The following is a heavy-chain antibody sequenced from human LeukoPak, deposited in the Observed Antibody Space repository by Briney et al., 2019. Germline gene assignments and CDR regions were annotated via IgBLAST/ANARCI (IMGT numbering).Heavy chain of an antibody. CDR3: ARGFGYGSGDYSWFDS. Sequence: SETLSLTCSVSGGSIYSGGYHWNWSRQSPGGGVECIGRIKATGSTTYTPSLKARFTILLDKPKNQFSLTLTSVTAADTAVYYCARGFGYGSGDYSWFDSRGQGTLVSVSS. V-gene: IGHV4-61*02. CDR1: GGSIYSGGYH. D-gene: IGHD3-10*01. CDR2: IKATGST. J-gene: IGHJ5*01.